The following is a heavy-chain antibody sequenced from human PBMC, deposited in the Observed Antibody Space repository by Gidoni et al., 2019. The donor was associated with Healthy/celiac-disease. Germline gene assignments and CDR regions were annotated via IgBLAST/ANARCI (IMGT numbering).Heavy chain of an antibody. CDR2: IVPSDSYT. CDR1: GYSFTSYW. CDR3: ARHGAIGYYDSSGYYAGWFDP. D-gene: IGHD3-22*01. V-gene: IGHV5-10-1*03. Sequence: ELHLAQSGAEVKKLGESLRFSCKGSGYSFTSYWISWGGQMPGKGLEGMGRIVPSDSYTNYSPSFQGHVTISADKSISTAYLQWSSLKASDTAMYYCARHGAIGYYDSSGYYAGWFDPWGQGTLVTVSS. J-gene: IGHJ5*02.